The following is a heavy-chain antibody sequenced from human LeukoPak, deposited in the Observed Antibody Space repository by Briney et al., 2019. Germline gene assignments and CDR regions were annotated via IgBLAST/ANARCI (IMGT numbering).Heavy chain of an antibody. Sequence: SETLSLNCTVSGGSSSSYYRSWIRQPPGQGLEWIGYIYYSWSTNYNPSLKSRVTISVDTSKNQFSLKLSSVTAADTAVYYCARGGNPGYGDYWLDYWGQGTLVTVSS. CDR3: ARGGNPGYGDYWLDY. V-gene: IGHV4-59*01. D-gene: IGHD4-17*01. J-gene: IGHJ4*02. CDR1: GGSSSSYY. CDR2: IYYSWST.